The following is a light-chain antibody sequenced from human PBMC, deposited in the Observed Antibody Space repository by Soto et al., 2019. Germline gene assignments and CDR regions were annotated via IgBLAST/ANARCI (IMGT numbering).Light chain of an antibody. CDR1: QSVSNN. V-gene: IGKV3-15*01. Sequence: EIVMTQSPSTLSVSPVERATLSCIASQSVSNNVAWYQQKPGQAPRVVIYAASMRATGIPARFSGRGSGTDFTLTISSLQSEDFALYYCQHYNDWPPWTFGQGTKVDI. CDR3: QHYNDWPPWT. CDR2: AAS. J-gene: IGKJ1*01.